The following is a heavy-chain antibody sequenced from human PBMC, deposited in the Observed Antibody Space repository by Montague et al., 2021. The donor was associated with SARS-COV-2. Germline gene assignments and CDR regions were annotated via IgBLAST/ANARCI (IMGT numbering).Heavy chain of an antibody. CDR2: TYYRSQWSN. Sequence: CAISGDSVSSNSATWHWIRQSPSRGLEWLGRTYYRSQWSNDYAVSVRSRIIINPDTSTNQFSLQLSSVTPEDTAVYFCARERWAVGVSFDYWGQGTLVTASS. CDR3: ARERWAVGVSFDY. J-gene: IGHJ4*02. D-gene: IGHD1-26*01. V-gene: IGHV6-1*01. CDR1: GDSVSSNSAT.